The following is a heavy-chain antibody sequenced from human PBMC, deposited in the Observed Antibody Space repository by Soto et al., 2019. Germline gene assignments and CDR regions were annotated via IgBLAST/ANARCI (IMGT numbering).Heavy chain of an antibody. D-gene: IGHD3-10*01. CDR2: ISHDGGT. J-gene: IGHJ6*02. Sequence: QVHLQQWGAGLLRPSETLSLTCAFYGGSFTDFYWSWVRQSPGKGLEWVGEISHDGGTNYSPSLASRVSISVETSKNQFSLHLRSVTAADTGLYFCARGQLIWYGDLTPYYRDMDVWGQGTTVIVSS. V-gene: IGHV4-34*02. CDR1: GGSFTDFY. CDR3: ARGQLIWYGDLTPYYRDMDV.